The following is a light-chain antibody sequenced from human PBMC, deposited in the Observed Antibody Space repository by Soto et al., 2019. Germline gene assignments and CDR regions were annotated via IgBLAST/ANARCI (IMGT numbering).Light chain of an antibody. Sequence: EIVLTQSPATLSLSPWEGATLSCRASQSVSTYLAWYQQKPAQAPRLLIYDASNRATGIPARFSGSGSGTDFTLTISSLEPEDFAVYYCQQRSNWPPITFGQGTRLEIK. CDR3: QQRSNWPPIT. CDR2: DAS. J-gene: IGKJ5*01. V-gene: IGKV3-11*01. CDR1: QSVSTY.